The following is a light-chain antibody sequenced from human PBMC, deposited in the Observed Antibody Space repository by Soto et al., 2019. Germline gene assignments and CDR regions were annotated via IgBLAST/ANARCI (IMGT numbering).Light chain of an antibody. V-gene: IGKV3-15*01. CDR1: QSVSSN. CDR2: GAS. J-gene: IGKJ2*01. Sequence: EIVMTQSPATLSVSPGERATLSCRASQSVSSNLAWYQQKPGQAPRLLIYGASTRATGITARFSGSGSGTEFTLTISSLESEDFAVYYCQQYNNWPYTFGQGNKLEI. CDR3: QQYNNWPYT.